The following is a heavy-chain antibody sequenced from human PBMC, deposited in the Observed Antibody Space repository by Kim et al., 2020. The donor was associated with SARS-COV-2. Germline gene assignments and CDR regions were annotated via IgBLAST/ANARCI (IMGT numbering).Heavy chain of an antibody. CDR2: IYTSGST. CDR1: GGSISSGSYY. Sequence: SETLSLTCTVSGGSISSGSYYWSWIRQPAGKGLEWIGRIYTSGSTNYNPSLKSRVTISVDTSKNQFSLKLSSVTAADTAVYYCARDRYCSGGSCYFSYYYGMDVWGQGTTVTVSS. J-gene: IGHJ6*02. V-gene: IGHV4-61*02. CDR3: ARDRYCSGGSCYFSYYYGMDV. D-gene: IGHD2-15*01.